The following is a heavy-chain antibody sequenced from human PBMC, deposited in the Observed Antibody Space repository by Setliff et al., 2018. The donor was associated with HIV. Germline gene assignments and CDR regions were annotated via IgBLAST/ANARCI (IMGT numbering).Heavy chain of an antibody. V-gene: IGHV3-66*01. CDR2: IYSGGST. Sequence: PGGSLTLSCVASGFTVSSNYMSWVRQAPGKGLEWVSIIYSGGSTYYADSVKGRFTISRDKSKNTLYLQMTSLRAEDTAVYYCASAIRGYSYGLLDYWGQGTLVTVSS. D-gene: IGHD5-18*01. CDR1: GFTVSSNY. CDR3: ASAIRGYSYGLLDY. J-gene: IGHJ4*02.